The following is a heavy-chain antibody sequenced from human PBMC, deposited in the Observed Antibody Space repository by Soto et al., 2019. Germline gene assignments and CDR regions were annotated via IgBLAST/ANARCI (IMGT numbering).Heavy chain of an antibody. V-gene: IGHV4-34*01. CDR1: GGSFSGYY. CDR3: ARLRGYDFWSGPYYYYYYMDV. D-gene: IGHD3-3*01. Sequence: SETLSLTCAVYGGSFSGYYWSWIRQPPGKGLEWIGEIHHSGSTNYNPSLKSRVTISVDTSKNQFSLKLSSVPAADTAVYYCARLRGYDFWSGPYYYYYYMDVWGKGTTVTVSS. J-gene: IGHJ6*03. CDR2: IHHSGST.